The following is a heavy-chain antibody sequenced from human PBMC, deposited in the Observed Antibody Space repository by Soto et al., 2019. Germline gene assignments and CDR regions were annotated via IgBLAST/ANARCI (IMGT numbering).Heavy chain of an antibody. Sequence: HPGGSLRLSCAASGFTFSSYGMHWVRQAPGKGLEWVAVISYDGSNKYYADSVKGRFTISRDNSKNTLYLQMNSLRAEDTAVYYCVSSPPSLALDYWGQGTLVTVSS. CDR3: VSSPPSLALDY. J-gene: IGHJ4*02. V-gene: IGHV3-30*03. CDR1: GFTFSSYG. CDR2: ISYDGSNK. D-gene: IGHD6-13*01.